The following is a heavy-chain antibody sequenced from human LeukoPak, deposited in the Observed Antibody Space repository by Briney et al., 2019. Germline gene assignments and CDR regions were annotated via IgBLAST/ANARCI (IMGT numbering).Heavy chain of an antibody. J-gene: IGHJ4*02. CDR1: GFIFSSYA. V-gene: IGHV3-23*01. Sequence: GGSLRLSCAASGFIFSSYAMSWVRQAPGKGLEWVSAISGSGASTYYADSVKGRFTISRDNSKNTLFLQMSSLRAEDTAVYYCAKGQDYVWGSYRSPYDYRGQGTLVTVSS. D-gene: IGHD3-16*02. CDR2: ISGSGAST. CDR3: AKGQDYVWGSYRSPYDY.